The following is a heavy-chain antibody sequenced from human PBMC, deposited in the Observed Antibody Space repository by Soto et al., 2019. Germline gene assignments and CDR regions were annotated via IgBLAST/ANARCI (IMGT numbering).Heavy chain of an antibody. D-gene: IGHD1-20*01. CDR1: VCSIISGYY. V-gene: IGHV4-38-2*01. CDR3: ARVGPWVKSYSDTSPYNFETWFET. CDR2: IYHGGST. Sequence: SSTXSLTCALAVCSIISGYYCCWLRQPPGKVLDCIGSIYHGGSTYYNPSLNSRVTLSIEMTNNHVSLILNSVTATDTAVYYCARVGPWVKSYSDTSPYNFETWFETWGQGTLVKVYS. J-gene: IGHJ5*02.